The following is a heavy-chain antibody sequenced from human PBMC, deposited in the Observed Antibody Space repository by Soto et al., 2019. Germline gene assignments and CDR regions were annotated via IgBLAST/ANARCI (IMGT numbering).Heavy chain of an antibody. CDR1: GYSFTSYW. CDR3: ARRGGCSNGVCYKFDY. J-gene: IGHJ4*02. V-gene: IGHV5-51*01. CDR2: IYPGDSDT. D-gene: IGHD2-8*01. Sequence: GESLKISCKGSGYSFTSYWSGWVRQMSGKGLEWMGIIYPGDSDTRYSPSFQGQVTISADKSISTAYLQWSRLKDSDTAQYSSARRGGCSNGVCYKFDYWGQGTLVTVSS.